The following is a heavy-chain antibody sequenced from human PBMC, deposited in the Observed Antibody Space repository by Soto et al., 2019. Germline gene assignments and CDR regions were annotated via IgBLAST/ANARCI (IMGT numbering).Heavy chain of an antibody. CDR1: GGSISSSSYY. CDR3: ARGGIILVYYYYYGMDV. Sequence: SETLSLTCTVSGGSISSSSYYWTWIRQPPGKGLEWIGEINHSGSTNYNPSLKSRVTISVDTSKNQFSLKLSSVTAADTAVYYCARGGIILVYYYYYGMDVWGQGTTVTVSS. V-gene: IGHV4-39*07. D-gene: IGHD3-16*01. J-gene: IGHJ6*02. CDR2: INHSGST.